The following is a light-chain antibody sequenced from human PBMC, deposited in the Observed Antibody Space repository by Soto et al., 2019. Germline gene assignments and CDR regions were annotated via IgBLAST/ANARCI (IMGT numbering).Light chain of an antibody. CDR2: QDY. Sequence: SYELTQTPSVSVSPGQTASITCSGNKLGNKNVCWYQQKAGQSPVLLIYQDYQRPSGVPERFSGSNSGNTATLTISGTQAMDDADYYCQAWDTGTVIFGGGTKLTVL. CDR3: QAWDTGTVI. V-gene: IGLV3-1*01. CDR1: KLGNKN. J-gene: IGLJ2*01.